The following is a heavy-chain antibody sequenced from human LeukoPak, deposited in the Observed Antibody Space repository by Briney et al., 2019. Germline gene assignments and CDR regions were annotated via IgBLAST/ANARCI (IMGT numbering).Heavy chain of an antibody. Sequence: PSETLSLTCAVYGGSFSGYYWSWIRQPPGKGLEWIGEINHNGSTNYNPSLKSRVTISVDTSKNQFSLKLSSVTAADTAVYYCASIAAAAYDPYYFDYWGQGTLVTVSS. J-gene: IGHJ4*02. V-gene: IGHV4-34*01. CDR1: GGSFSGYY. CDR3: ASIAAAAYDPYYFDY. D-gene: IGHD6-13*01. CDR2: INHNGST.